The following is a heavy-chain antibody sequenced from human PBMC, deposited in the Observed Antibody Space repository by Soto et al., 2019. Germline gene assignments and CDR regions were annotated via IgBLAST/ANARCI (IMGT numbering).Heavy chain of an antibody. CDR1: GFTFSSYA. D-gene: IGHD3-22*01. V-gene: IGHV3-23*01. Sequence: EVNLLESGGDVVQPGGSLRLSCAASGFTFSSYAMNWVRQAPWKGLEWVSSVSANGRNTYYADSVKGRFTVSRDKSKNALFLQLDSLRVEDTAIYYCAKDLSSLGWLALGAPFDSWGPGTLVTVS. CDR2: VSANGRNT. J-gene: IGHJ4*02. CDR3: AKDLSSLGWLALGAPFDS.